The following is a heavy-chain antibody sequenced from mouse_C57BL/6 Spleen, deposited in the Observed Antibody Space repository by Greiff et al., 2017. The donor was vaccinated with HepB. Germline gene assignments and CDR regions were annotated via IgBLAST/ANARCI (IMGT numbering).Heavy chain of an antibody. J-gene: IGHJ3*01. CDR3: TYYSNYPFAY. CDR2: IDPETGGT. CDR1: GYTFTDYE. Sequence: QVQLQQSGAELVRPGASVTLSCKASGYTFTDYEMHWVKQTPVHGLEWIGAIDPETGGTAYNQKFKGKAILTADKSSSTAYMELRSLTSEDSAVYYCTYYSNYPFAYWGQGTLVTVSA. D-gene: IGHD2-5*01. V-gene: IGHV1-15*01.